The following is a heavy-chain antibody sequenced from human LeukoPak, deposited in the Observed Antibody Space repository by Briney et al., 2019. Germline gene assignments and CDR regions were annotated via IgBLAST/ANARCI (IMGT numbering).Heavy chain of an antibody. D-gene: IGHD3-22*01. CDR1: GFTFRSYT. CDR3: AREGAYDSSGGVNC. CDR2: ISSSSSYI. J-gene: IGHJ4*02. V-gene: IGHV3-21*01. Sequence: GGSLRLSCEASGFTFRSYTMNWVRQAPGKGLDWVSSISSSSSYIYYADSVKGRFTISRDNAKNSLYLQMNSLRAEDTAVYYCAREGAYDSSGGVNCWGQGTLVTVSS.